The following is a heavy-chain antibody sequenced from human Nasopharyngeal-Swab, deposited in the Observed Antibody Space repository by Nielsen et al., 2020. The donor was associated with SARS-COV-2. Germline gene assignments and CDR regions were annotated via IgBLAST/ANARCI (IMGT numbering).Heavy chain of an antibody. CDR1: GFTFSSYA. CDR3: AKCPYYSSGWPDY. D-gene: IGHD6-19*01. J-gene: IGHJ4*02. V-gene: IGHV3-23*01. Sequence: GGSLRLSCAASGFTFSSYAMSWVRQAPGKGLEWVSAISGSGGSTYYADSVKGRFTMSRDNSKNTLYLQMNSLRAEDTAVYYCAKCPYYSSGWPDYWGQGTLVTVSS. CDR2: ISGSGGST.